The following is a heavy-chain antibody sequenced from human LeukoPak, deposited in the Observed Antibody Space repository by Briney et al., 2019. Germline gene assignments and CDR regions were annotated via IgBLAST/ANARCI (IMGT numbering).Heavy chain of an antibody. CDR3: ARGYYYDRSGYLLDY. D-gene: IGHD3-22*01. V-gene: IGHV3-21*01. CDR2: ISSSSSYI. CDR1: GFTFSSYS. J-gene: IGHJ4*02. Sequence: PGGSLRLSCAASGFTFSSYSMNWVRQAPGKGLEWVSSISSSSSYIYYADSLKGRFTISRDNSNNTVFLQMNSLRAEDTAVYFCARGYYYDRSGYLLDYWGQGTLVTVSS.